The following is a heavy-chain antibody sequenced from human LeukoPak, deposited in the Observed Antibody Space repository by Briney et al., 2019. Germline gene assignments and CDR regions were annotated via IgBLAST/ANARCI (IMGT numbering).Heavy chain of an antibody. CDR3: ASSNLGSLGQFDP. CDR1: GGSISNYD. CDR2: IHSNGGA. D-gene: IGHD3-10*01. V-gene: IGHV4-59*01. J-gene: IGHJ5*02. Sequence: PSETLSLTCTVSGGSISNYDWSWIRQPPGKGLEWIGFIHSNGGANYNASLNSRATISRDTSRSQVSLKLTSVTAADTAVYYCASSNLGSLGQFDPWGQGTLVTVSS.